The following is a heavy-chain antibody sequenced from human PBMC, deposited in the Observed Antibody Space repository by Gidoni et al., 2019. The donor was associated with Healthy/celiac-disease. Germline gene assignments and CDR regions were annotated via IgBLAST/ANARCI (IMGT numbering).Heavy chain of an antibody. CDR3: ARSGRADYYGSGSYTNYYYYGMDV. Sequence: EVQLVQSGAEVKKPGESLRISCKGSGYSFTSYWISWARPTPGKGLEWMGRIDPSDSYTNYSPSFQGHVTISADKSISTAYLQWSSLKASDTAMYYCARSGRADYYGSGSYTNYYYYGMDVWGQGTTVTVSS. CDR2: IDPSDSYT. CDR1: GYSFTSYW. V-gene: IGHV5-10-1*01. J-gene: IGHJ6*02. D-gene: IGHD3-10*01.